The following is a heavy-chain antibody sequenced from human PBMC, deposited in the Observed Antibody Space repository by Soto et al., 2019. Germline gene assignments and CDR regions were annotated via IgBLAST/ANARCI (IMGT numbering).Heavy chain of an antibody. J-gene: IGHJ1*01. CDR1: GFTFSSHE. CDR3: ARGGVY. CDR2: ISGSGSTI. Sequence: GGSLRLSCEATGFTFSSHEMNWIRQTPGKRLEWIAKISGSGSTINYADSVKGRFTISRDNVQRTLHLQMDNLRVEDTGVYYCARGGVYWGRGTLVTVSS. D-gene: IGHD2-8*01. V-gene: IGHV3-48*03.